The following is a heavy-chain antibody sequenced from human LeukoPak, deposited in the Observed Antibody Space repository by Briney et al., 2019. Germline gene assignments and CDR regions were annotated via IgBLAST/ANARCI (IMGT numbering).Heavy chain of an antibody. CDR2: ISGSGGST. D-gene: IGHD6-13*01. CDR1: GFNFSNYA. CDR3: AKDGIFSGGSGWYDY. V-gene: IGHV3-23*01. J-gene: IGHJ4*02. Sequence: GGSLRLSYVASGFNFSNYALSWVRKAQGKGLEGVSVISGSGGSTYYADSVKGRFTISRGNSKNTLYLQMNSLRAEDTAVYYCAKDGIFSGGSGWYDYWGQGTLVTVSS.